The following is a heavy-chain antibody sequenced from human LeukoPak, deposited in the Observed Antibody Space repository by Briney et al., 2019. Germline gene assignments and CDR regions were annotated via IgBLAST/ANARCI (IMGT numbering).Heavy chain of an antibody. CDR2: ISGSGGNT. Sequence: PGGSLRLSCAASGFTFSSYAMSWVRQAPGKGLEWVSAISGSGGNTHYADSVKGRFTISRDNSKNTLYLQMNSLRAEDTAVYYCAKRTTVTDAFDIWGQGTMVTVSS. D-gene: IGHD4-11*01. CDR3: AKRTTVTDAFDI. V-gene: IGHV3-23*01. CDR1: GFTFSSYA. J-gene: IGHJ3*02.